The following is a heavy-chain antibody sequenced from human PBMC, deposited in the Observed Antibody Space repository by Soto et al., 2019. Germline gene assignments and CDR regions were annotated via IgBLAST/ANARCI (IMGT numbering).Heavy chain of an antibody. D-gene: IGHD6-13*01. J-gene: IGHJ4*02. CDR3: ARMQTGYSSSWLGSGY. Sequence: QVQLVQSGAEVKKPGSSVKVSCKASGGTFSSYTISWVRQAPGQGLEWMGRIIPILGIANYAQKCQGRVTITADKSTSTAYMELSSLRSEDTAVYYCARMQTGYSSSWLGSGYWGQGTLVTVSS. CDR1: GGTFSSYT. V-gene: IGHV1-69*02. CDR2: IIPILGIA.